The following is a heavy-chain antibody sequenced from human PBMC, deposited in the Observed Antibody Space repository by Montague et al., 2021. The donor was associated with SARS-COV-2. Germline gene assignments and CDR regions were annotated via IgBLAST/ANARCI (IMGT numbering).Heavy chain of an antibody. CDR1: GLPLSTSGLC. CDR2: XXWDDDK. D-gene: IGHD6-13*01. V-gene: IGHV2-70*01. Sequence: PALVKPTQTLTLTCTLSGLPLSTSGLCVGWIRQPPGKALEWPALXXWDDDKYYSPSLKARLSISKDTSKNQVVLTMANMEPVDTATYYCARIPNDSWYVSYFDYWGQGILVTVSS. CDR3: ARIPNDSWYVSYFDY. J-gene: IGHJ4*02.